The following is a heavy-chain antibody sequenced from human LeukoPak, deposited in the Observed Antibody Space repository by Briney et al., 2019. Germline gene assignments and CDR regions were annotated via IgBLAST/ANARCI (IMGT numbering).Heavy chain of an antibody. J-gene: IGHJ4*02. V-gene: IGHV1-8*02. D-gene: IGHD1-26*01. Sequence: ASVKVPCKASGGTFSSYAISWVRQAPGQGLEWMGWMNPNSGNTGYAQKFQGRVTMTRNTSISTAYMELSSLRSEDTAVYYCARGPTVGATYYFDYWGQGTLVTVSS. CDR3: ARGPTVGATYYFDY. CDR2: MNPNSGNT. CDR1: GGTFSSYA.